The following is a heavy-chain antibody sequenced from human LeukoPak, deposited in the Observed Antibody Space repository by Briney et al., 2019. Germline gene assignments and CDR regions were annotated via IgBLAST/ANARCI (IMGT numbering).Heavy chain of an antibody. CDR3: ARVAEYSSSLTDPVDY. Sequence: SVKVSCKASGGTFSSYAISWVRQAPGQGLEWVGGIIPIFGTANYAQKFQGRVTITTDESTSTAYMELSSLRSEDTAVYYCARVAEYSSSLTDPVDYWGQGTLVTVSS. CDR2: IIPIFGTA. D-gene: IGHD6-6*01. V-gene: IGHV1-69*05. CDR1: GGTFSSYA. J-gene: IGHJ4*02.